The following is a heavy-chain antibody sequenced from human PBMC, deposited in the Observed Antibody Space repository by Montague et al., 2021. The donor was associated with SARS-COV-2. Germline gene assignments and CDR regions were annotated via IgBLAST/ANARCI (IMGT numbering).Heavy chain of an antibody. CDR2: LYYTGGA. V-gene: IGHV4-39*07. Sequence: SETLSLTCTVSGGSIGNWTYYWGWVRQPPGKGLEWIASLYYTGGAFYNPSLMSRVTKSFDTSKNQFSLKLSSVTAADTAVYYCARDTRIAMLVVVTRYGLDVWGQGTTVTVSS. J-gene: IGHJ6*02. CDR3: ARDTRIAMLVVVTRYGLDV. CDR1: GGSIGNWTYY. D-gene: IGHD3-22*01.